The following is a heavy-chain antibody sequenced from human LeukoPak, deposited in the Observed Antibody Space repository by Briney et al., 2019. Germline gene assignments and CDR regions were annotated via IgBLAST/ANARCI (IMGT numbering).Heavy chain of an antibody. V-gene: IGHV4-34*01. Sequence: KTSETLSLTCAVYGGSCSGYYWSWIRQPPGKGLEWIGEINHSGSTNYNPSLKSRVTISVDTSKNQFSLKLSSVTAADTAVYYCARTRGNFDYWGQGTLVTVSS. CDR1: GGSCSGYY. CDR3: ARTRGNFDY. D-gene: IGHD3-16*01. CDR2: INHSGST. J-gene: IGHJ4*02.